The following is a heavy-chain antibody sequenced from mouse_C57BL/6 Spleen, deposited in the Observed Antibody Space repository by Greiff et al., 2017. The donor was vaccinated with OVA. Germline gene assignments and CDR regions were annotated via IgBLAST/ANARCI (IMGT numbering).Heavy chain of an antibody. V-gene: IGHV1-82*01. CDR3: ATITTVVANPYFDY. J-gene: IGHJ2*01. CDR1: GYAFSSSW. CDR2: IYPGDGDT. Sequence: QVHVKQSGPELVKPGASVKISCKASGYAFSSSWMNWVKQRPGKGLEWIGRIYPGDGDTNYNGKFKGKATLTADKSSSTAYMQLSSLTSEDSAVYFCATITTVVANPYFDYWGQGTTLTVSS. D-gene: IGHD1-1*01.